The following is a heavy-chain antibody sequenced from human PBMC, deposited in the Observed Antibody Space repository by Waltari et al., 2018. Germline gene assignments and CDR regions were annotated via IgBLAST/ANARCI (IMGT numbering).Heavy chain of an antibody. D-gene: IGHD6-13*01. V-gene: IGHV1-69*09. CDR3: ARARDPIAAAVDYYYGMDV. CDR2: CHPILCIA. J-gene: IGHJ6*02. CDR1: GGTFSSYA. Sequence: QVQLVQSGAEVKKPGSSVKVSCKASGGTFSSYAISWVRQAPGQGLEWMGRCHPILCIANDAQKFQGRVTITADKSTSTAYMELSSLSSEDTAVYYCARARDPIAAAVDYYYGMDVWGQGTTVTVSS.